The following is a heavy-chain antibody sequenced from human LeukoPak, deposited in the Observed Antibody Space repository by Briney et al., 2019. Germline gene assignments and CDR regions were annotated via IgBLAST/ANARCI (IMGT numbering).Heavy chain of an antibody. CDR3: AKDRSSGWFEDF. V-gene: IGHV3-23*01. Sequence: PGGSLRLSCAASGFTFSSYGMHWVRQAPGKGLEWVSAIGGSGGSTYYADPVKGRFIISRDNSKNTLYLQMNSLRTEDTAVYYCAKDRSSGWFEDFRGQGTLVTVSS. CDR2: IGGSGGST. D-gene: IGHD6-19*01. J-gene: IGHJ4*02. CDR1: GFTFSSYG.